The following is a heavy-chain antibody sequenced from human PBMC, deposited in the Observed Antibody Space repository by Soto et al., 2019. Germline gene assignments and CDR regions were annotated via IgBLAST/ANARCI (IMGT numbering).Heavy chain of an antibody. V-gene: IGHV3-23*01. D-gene: IGHD3-22*01. Sequence: EVQLLESGGGLVQPGGSLRLSCAASGFTFSSYAMSWVRQAPGKGLEWVSAISGSGGSTYYADSVKGRFTISRDNSKNTLYLQMNSLRAEDTAVYYCAKGQTYYYDSSGYLFDYWGQGTLVTVSS. CDR1: GFTFSSYA. CDR2: ISGSGGST. CDR3: AKGQTYYYDSSGYLFDY. J-gene: IGHJ4*02.